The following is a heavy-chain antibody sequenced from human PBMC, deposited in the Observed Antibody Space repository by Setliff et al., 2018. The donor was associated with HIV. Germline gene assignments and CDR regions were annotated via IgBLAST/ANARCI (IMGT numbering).Heavy chain of an antibody. J-gene: IGHJ4*02. V-gene: IGHV1-46*01. CDR3: ARDQGTYCSGGSCYFHYYFDS. Sequence: ASVKVSCKSSGYIFSSYNMHWVRQAPGQGLEWMGMMNPSGGSTSYAQKFQGRVSVARDTSTSTVYLELSSLKSEDTALYYCARDQGTYCSGGSCYFHYYFDSWGQGTLVTVSS. D-gene: IGHD2-15*01. CDR1: GYIFSSYN. CDR2: MNPSGGST.